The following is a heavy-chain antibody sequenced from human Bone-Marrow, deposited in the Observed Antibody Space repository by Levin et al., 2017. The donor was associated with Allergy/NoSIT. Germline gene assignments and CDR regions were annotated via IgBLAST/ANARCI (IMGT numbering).Heavy chain of an antibody. D-gene: IGHD4-23*01. V-gene: IGHV1-18*01. CDR2: ISDYNGKT. Sequence: ASVKVSCKASGYTFSNYGISWVRQAPGQGLEWMGWISDYNGKTKYAQNFQGRVTMTTDTSTNTADMELRSLRSDDTAVNYCARDKHFGDYGGTRNDAFDIWGQGTMVSVSS. CDR3: ARDKHFGDYGGTRNDAFDI. J-gene: IGHJ3*02. CDR1: GYTFSNYG.